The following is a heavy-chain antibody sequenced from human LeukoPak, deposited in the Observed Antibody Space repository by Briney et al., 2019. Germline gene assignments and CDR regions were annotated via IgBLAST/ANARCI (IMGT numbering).Heavy chain of an antibody. CDR1: GFTLSSYG. D-gene: IGHD3-3*01. CDR2: IWYDGSNK. Sequence: GGSLRLSCAASGFTLSSYGMHWVRQAPGKGLEWVAVIWYDGSNKYYADSVKGRFTISRDNSKNTLYLQMNSLRAEDTAVYYCAREYLTIPYGMDVWGQGTTVTVSS. CDR3: AREYLTIPYGMDV. V-gene: IGHV3-33*01. J-gene: IGHJ6*02.